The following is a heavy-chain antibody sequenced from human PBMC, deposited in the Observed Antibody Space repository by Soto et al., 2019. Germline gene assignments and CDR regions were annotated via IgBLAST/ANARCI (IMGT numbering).Heavy chain of an antibody. D-gene: IGHD6-13*01. Sequence: PGESLKISCKGSGYSFTSYWIGWVRQMPGKGLEWMWIIYPGDSDTRYSPSFQGQVTISADKSISTAYLQWSSLKASDTAMYYCATSSTAQYSSSWYRTDYYYGMDVWGQGTTVTVSS. V-gene: IGHV5-51*01. CDR3: ATSSTAQYSSSWYRTDYYYGMDV. CDR2: IYPGDSDT. CDR1: GYSFTSYW. J-gene: IGHJ6*02.